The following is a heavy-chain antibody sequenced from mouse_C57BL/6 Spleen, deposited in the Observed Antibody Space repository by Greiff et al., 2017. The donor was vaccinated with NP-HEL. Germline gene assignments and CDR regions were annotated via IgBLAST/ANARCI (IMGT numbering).Heavy chain of an antibody. CDR2: IYPGDGDT. V-gene: IGHV1-80*01. D-gene: IGHD2-3*01. CDR3: ARETDGYYGYYFDY. Sequence: VQLQQSGAELVKPGASVKISCKASGYAFSSYWMNWVKQRPGKGLEWIGQIYPGDGDTNYNGKFKGKATLTADKSSSTAYMQLSSLTSEDSAVYFCARETDGYYGYYFDYWGQGTTLTVSS. J-gene: IGHJ2*01. CDR1: GYAFSSYW.